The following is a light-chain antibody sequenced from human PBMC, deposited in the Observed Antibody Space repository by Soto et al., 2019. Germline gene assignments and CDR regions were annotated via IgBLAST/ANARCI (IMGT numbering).Light chain of an antibody. CDR1: QSISSW. CDR3: QQYDTYPWT. V-gene: IGKV1-5*03. J-gene: IGKJ1*01. Sequence: DIQMTQSPSTLSTSVGDRVTITCRASQSISSWLAWYQQKPGTAPKLLIYKASSLESGVPSRCSCSGSETEYTLTVSSLQTDDFASYDCQQYDTYPWTFGQGTKVEIK. CDR2: KAS.